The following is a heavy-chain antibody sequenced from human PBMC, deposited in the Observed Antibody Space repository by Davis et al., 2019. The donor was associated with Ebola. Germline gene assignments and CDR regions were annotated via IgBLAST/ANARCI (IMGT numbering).Heavy chain of an antibody. CDR1: GYTFTSYA. V-gene: IGHV1-3*01. CDR3: ARSLTMVRGVMRSGYNWFDP. D-gene: IGHD3-10*01. J-gene: IGHJ5*02. Sequence: SVTVSCQASGYTFTSYAMHWVRQAPGQRLEWMGWINAGNGNTKYSQKFQGRVTITRDKSASTAYMELSSLRSEDTAVYYCARSLTMVRGVMRSGYNWFDPWGQGTLVTVSS. CDR2: INAGNGNT.